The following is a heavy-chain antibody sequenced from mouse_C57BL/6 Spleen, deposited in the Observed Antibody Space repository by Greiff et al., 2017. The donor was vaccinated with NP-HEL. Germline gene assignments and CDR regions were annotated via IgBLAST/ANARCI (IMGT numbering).Heavy chain of an antibody. V-gene: IGHV1-55*01. Sequence: QVQLQQPGAELVKPGASVKMSCKASGYTFTSYWITWVKQRPGQGLEWIGDIYPGSGSTNYNEKFKSKATMTVDTSSSPAYMQLSSLPSEDSAVYYCARRLLRHAMDDWGQGTSVTVSS. J-gene: IGHJ4*01. CDR2: IYPGSGST. CDR1: GYTFTSYW. D-gene: IGHD2-12*01. CDR3: ARRLLRHAMDD.